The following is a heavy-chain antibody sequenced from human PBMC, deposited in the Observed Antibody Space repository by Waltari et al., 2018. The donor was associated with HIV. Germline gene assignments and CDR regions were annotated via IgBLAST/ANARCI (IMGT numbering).Heavy chain of an antibody. CDR3: ARRGYYYDSSGYQY. Sequence: QVQLQQWGAGLLKPSETLSLTCAVYGGSFSGYYWSWIRQPPGKGLEWIGEINHSGSTNYNPSLKSRVTRSVDTAKNQFSLKLSSGTAADTAVYYCARRGYYYDSSGYQYWGQGTLVTVSS. CDR2: INHSGST. J-gene: IGHJ4*02. V-gene: IGHV4-34*01. CDR1: GGSFSGYY. D-gene: IGHD3-22*01.